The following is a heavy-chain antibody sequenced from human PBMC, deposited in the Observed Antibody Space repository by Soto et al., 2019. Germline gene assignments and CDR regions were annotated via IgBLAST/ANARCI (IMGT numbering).Heavy chain of an antibody. CDR3: ARVGLQNKNIVYYYGMDV. J-gene: IGHJ6*02. CDR2: INAGNGNT. Sequence: EASVKVSCKASGYTFTIYSSHLFRQSPLQRLEWMGCINAGNGNTKYSQKFQGRVTITRDTSASTAYMELSSLRSEDTAVYYCARVGLQNKNIVYYYGMDVWGQRTTVTVSS. V-gene: IGHV1-3*01. CDR1: GYTFTIYS. D-gene: IGHD2-15*01.